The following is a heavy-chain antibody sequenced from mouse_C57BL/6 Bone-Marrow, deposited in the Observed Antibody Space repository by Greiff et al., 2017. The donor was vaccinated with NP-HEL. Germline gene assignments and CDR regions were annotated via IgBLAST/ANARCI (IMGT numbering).Heavy chain of an antibody. D-gene: IGHD1-1*01. J-gene: IGHJ1*01. CDR2: IWSGGST. Sequence: QVQLKEPGPGLVQPSQSLSITCTVSGFSLTSYGVHWVRQPPGKGLEWLGVIWSGGSTDYNAAFISRLSISKDNSKSQVFFKMNRLQADDTAIYYCAKNGATVVATKYFDVWGPGTTVTVSS. CDR3: AKNGATVVATKYFDV. V-gene: IGHV2-4*01. CDR1: GFSLTSYG.